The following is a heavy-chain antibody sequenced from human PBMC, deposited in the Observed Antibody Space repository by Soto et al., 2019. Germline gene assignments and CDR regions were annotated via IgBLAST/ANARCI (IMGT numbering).Heavy chain of an antibody. V-gene: IGHV1-69*06. Sequence: QVQLVQSGAEVKKPGSSVKVSCKASGGTFSSYAISWVRQAPGQGLEWMGGIIPIFGTANYAQKFQGRVTITADKSTSTAYMELSSLRSEDTAVYYCAWTEFGVVNTYYYYYGMDVWGQGTTVTVSS. CDR2: IIPIFGTA. CDR1: GGTFSSYA. D-gene: IGHD3-3*01. CDR3: AWTEFGVVNTYYYYYGMDV. J-gene: IGHJ6*02.